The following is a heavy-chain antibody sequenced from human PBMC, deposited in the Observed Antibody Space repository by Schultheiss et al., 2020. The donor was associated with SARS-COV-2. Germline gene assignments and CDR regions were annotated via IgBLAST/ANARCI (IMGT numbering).Heavy chain of an antibody. V-gene: IGHV3-23*01. J-gene: IGHJ4*02. CDR1: GFTFSSYA. CDR3: AKHGADYGDYGLDY. CDR2: ISGSGGST. D-gene: IGHD4-17*01. Sequence: GGSLRLSCAASGFTFSSYAMSWVRQAPGKGLEWVSAISGSGGSTYYADSVKGRFTISRDNSKNTLYLQMNSLRAEDTAVYYCAKHGADYGDYGLDYWGQGTLVTVSS.